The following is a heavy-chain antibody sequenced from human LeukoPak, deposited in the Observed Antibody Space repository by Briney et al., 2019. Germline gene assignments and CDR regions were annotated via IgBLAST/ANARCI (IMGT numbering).Heavy chain of an antibody. CDR1: GGTFSSYA. J-gene: IGHJ4*02. CDR3: ATEYYYDSSGYYYDKLYYFDY. Sequence: SVKVSCKASGGTFSSYAISWVRQAPGQGLEWMGGIIPIFGTANYAQKFQGRVTITTDESTSTAYMALSSLRSEDTAVYYCATEYYYDSSGYYYDKLYYFDYWGQGTLVTVSS. V-gene: IGHV1-69*05. CDR2: IIPIFGTA. D-gene: IGHD3-22*01.